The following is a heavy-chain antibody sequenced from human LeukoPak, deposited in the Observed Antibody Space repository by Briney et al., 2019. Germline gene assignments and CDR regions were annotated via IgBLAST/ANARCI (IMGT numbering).Heavy chain of an antibody. J-gene: IGHJ3*02. Sequence: PSETLSLTCTVSGVSISGFSWSWIRQPPGKGLEWIGSIYYSGSTYYNPSLKSRVTISVDTSKNQFSLKLSSVTAADTAVYYCARSGTWALDIWGQGTMVTVSS. CDR3: ARSGTWALDI. CDR2: IYYSGST. CDR1: GVSISGFS. V-gene: IGHV4-39*07. D-gene: IGHD2-15*01.